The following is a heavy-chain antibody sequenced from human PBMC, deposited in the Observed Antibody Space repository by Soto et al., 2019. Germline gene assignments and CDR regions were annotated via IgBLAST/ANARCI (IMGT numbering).Heavy chain of an antibody. D-gene: IGHD3-10*01. V-gene: IGHV4-59*01. CDR3: AKLLLSFGELCWLDS. J-gene: IGHJ5*01. Sequence: PSETLSLTCTVSGGSISSYYWSWIRQPPGKGLEWIGYIYYSGSTNYNPSLKSRVTISVDTSKNQFSLKLSSVTAADTAVYYCAKLLLSFGELCWLDSCGQGTLVTVST. CDR1: GGSISSYY. CDR2: IYYSGST.